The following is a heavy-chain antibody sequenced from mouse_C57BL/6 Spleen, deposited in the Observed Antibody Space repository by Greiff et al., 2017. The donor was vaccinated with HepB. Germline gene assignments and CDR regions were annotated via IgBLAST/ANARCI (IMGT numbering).Heavy chain of an antibody. CDR1: GYTFTSYW. J-gene: IGHJ2*01. Sequence: VQGVESGAELAKPGASVKLSCKASGYTFTSYWMHWVKQRPGQGLEWIGYINPSSGYTKYNQKFKDKATLTADKSSSTAYMQLSSLTYEDSAVYYCAIITTVVGYWGQGTTLTVSS. D-gene: IGHD1-1*01. V-gene: IGHV1-7*01. CDR2: INPSSGYT. CDR3: AIITTVVGY.